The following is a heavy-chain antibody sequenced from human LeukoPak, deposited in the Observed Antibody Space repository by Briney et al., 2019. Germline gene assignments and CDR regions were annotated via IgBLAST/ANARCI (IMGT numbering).Heavy chain of an antibody. V-gene: IGHV1-46*01. D-gene: IGHD5-18*01. J-gene: IGHJ4*02. CDR2: INPSGGST. Sequence: GASVKVSCKASGYTFTNHYIHWVRQGPGQGLEWMGIINPSGGSTGYAQKFQGRVTVTRDTSTSTVYMELSSLISGDTAVYYCSRESSGYTYGDFDYWGQGTLVTVSS. CDR1: GYTFTNHY. CDR3: SRESSGYTYGDFDY.